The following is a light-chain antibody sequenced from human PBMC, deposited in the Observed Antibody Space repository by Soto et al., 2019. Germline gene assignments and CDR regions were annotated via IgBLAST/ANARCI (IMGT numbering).Light chain of an antibody. CDR1: QSVSSSS. CDR3: QQYSSSPPKYT. CDR2: GAS. J-gene: IGKJ2*01. Sequence: LSLSPGERATLSCRASQSVSSSSLAWYQQKPGQAPRLLIYGASSRATGIPDRFSGSGSGTDFTLTISRLEPEDFAVYYCQQYSSSPPKYTFGQGTKLEIK. V-gene: IGKV3-20*01.